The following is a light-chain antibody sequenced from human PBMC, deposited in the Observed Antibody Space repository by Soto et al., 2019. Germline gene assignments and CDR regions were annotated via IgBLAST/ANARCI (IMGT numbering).Light chain of an antibody. CDR1: QSVSSY. CDR3: QQRSNWSIT. V-gene: IGKV3-11*01. CDR2: DAS. Sequence: EIVLTQSPATLSLSPGDRATLSCRASQSVSSYLAWYQQKPGQAPRLLIYDASNGATGIPARFSGSGSGTDFTLTISSLEPEDFAVYYCQQRSNWSITFGQGTRLEIK. J-gene: IGKJ5*01.